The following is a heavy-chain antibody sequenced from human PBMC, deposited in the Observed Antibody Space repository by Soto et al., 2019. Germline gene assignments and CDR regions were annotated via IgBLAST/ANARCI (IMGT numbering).Heavy chain of an antibody. V-gene: IGHV3-48*03. CDR3: ARGGVY. J-gene: IGHJ4*02. CDR2: ISGSGTAE. D-gene: IGHD2-8*01. CDR1: GFTFSGYE. Sequence: EVHLVQSGGGSVQPGGSLRLACVASGFTFSGYEMNWVRQAPGEGLEWISYISGSGTAEYYADSVKGRFSISRDNAQNTLYLQMNGLKVEDTAVYYCARGGVYWGQGTLVTVSS.